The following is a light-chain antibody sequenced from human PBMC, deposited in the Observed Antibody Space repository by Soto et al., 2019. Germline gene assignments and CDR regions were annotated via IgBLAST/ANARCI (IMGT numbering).Light chain of an antibody. CDR1: PSVSSD. J-gene: IGKJ1*01. CDR3: QQYDTWPSGT. CDR2: DAS. Sequence: EIVMTQSPAPLSVSPGERATLSCRASPSVSSDLAWYQQKPGQAPRLLIYDASARAIGVPARFSGSGSGTEFTLTISSLQSEDFAVYYCQQYDTWPSGTFGQGTKVEIK. V-gene: IGKV3-15*01.